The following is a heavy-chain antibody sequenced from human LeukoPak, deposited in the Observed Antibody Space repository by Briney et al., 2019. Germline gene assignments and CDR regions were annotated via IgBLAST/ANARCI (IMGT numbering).Heavy chain of an antibody. D-gene: IGHD3-22*01. CDR3: ARASYYYDTTGLSAIDL. Sequence: GGPLRLRCAASGFTLNDYAMFWLRQAPGKGLEGGSGINWSGDNIGYADSVKGLFTISRGYAKHSLFLQMNSARGEYGALYFSARASYYYDTTGLSAIDLWGKGTMVTVSS. J-gene: IGHJ3*01. CDR1: GFTLNDYA. V-gene: IGHV3-9*01. CDR2: INWSGDNI.